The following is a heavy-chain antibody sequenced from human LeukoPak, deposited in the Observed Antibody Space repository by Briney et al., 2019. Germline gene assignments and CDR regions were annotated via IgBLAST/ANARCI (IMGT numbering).Heavy chain of an antibody. V-gene: IGHV4-59*08. J-gene: IGHJ5*02. CDR2: IYYSGST. CDR1: GGSISSYY. CDR3: ARCGGLRGWFDP. D-gene: IGHD5/OR15-5a*01. Sequence: PPETLSLTCTVSGGSISSYYWSWIRQPPGKGLEWIGYIYYSGSTNYNPSLKSRVAISVDTSKNQFSLKLSSVTAADTAVYYCARCGGLRGWFDPWGQGTLVTVSS.